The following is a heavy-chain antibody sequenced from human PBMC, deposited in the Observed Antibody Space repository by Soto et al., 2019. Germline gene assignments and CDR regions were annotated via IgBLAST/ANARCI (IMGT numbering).Heavy chain of an antibody. CDR3: AKDITVAGSRWGYYYDYGLVV. Sequence: QVQLVESGGGVVQPGRSLRLSCAASGFTFSSYGMHWVRQAPGKGLEWVAVISYDGSNKYYADSVKGRLTISRDNSKNTLYLQINSLRAEDTAVYYCAKDITVAGSRWGYYYDYGLVVWGQGTTVTVSS. CDR2: ISYDGSNK. CDR1: GFTFSSYG. V-gene: IGHV3-30*18. J-gene: IGHJ6*02. D-gene: IGHD6-19*01.